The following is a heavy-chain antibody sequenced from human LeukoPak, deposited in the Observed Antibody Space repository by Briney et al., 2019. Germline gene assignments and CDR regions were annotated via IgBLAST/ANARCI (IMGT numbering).Heavy chain of an antibody. D-gene: IGHD4-17*01. J-gene: IGHJ6*02. Sequence: GGSLRLSCAASGFTFSSYSMNWVRQAPGKGLEWVSYISSSSSTIYYADSVKGRFTISRDNAKNSLYLQMNSLRAEDTAVYYCARDGGMTTYYYYGMDVWGQGTTVTVSS. CDR2: ISSSSSTI. CDR1: GFTFSSYS. CDR3: ARDGGMTTYYYYGMDV. V-gene: IGHV3-48*04.